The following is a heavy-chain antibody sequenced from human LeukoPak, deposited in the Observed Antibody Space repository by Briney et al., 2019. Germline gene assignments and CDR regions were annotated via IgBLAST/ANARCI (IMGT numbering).Heavy chain of an antibody. CDR2: INTNTGNP. CDR1: GYTFTSYA. J-gene: IGHJ6*03. Sequence: ASVKVSCKASGYTFTSYAMNWVRQAPGQGLEWMGWINTNTGNPTYAQGFTGRFVLSLDTSVSTAYLQISSLKAEDTAVYYCARRRTKWLTSYYYMDVWGKGTTVTVSS. V-gene: IGHV7-4-1*02. D-gene: IGHD5-12*01. CDR3: ARRRTKWLTSYYYMDV.